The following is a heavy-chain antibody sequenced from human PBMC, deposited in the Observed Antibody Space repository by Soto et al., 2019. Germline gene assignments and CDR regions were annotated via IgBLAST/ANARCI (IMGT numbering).Heavy chain of an antibody. CDR2: INSDGSST. J-gene: IGHJ4*02. D-gene: IGHD5-18*01. Sequence: PGGSLRLSCAASGFTFSSYWMHWVRQAPGKGLVWVSRINSDGSSTSYADSVKGRFTISRDNAKNSLYLQMNSLRDEDTAVYYCARDRPLYSYVKYYFDYWGQGTLVTVSS. CDR1: GFTFSSYW. V-gene: IGHV3-74*01. CDR3: ARDRPLYSYVKYYFDY.